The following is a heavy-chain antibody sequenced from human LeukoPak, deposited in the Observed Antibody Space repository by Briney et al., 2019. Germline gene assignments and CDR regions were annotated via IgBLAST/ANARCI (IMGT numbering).Heavy chain of an antibody. J-gene: IGHJ3*02. CDR2: ISSSTTTI. D-gene: IGHD3-22*01. CDR1: GFTFSRYS. Sequence: GGSLRLSCAASGFTFSRYSMNWVRQAPGKGLEWLSYISSSTTTIYYADSVKGRFTISRDNPKNSLYLQMNSLRAEDTAVYYCARDKGYFDSSGTPPDFDIWGQGTVVTVSS. CDR3: ARDKGYFDSSGTPPDFDI. V-gene: IGHV3-48*01.